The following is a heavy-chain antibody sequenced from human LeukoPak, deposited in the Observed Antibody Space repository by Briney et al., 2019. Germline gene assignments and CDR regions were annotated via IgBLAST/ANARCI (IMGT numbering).Heavy chain of an antibody. Sequence: PGGSLRLSCAASGFTFSSYAMHWVRQAPGKGLEWVAVISYDGSNKYYADSVKGRFTISRDNSKNTLYLQMNSLRAEDTAVYYCARACYDYVWGTPPFDYWGQGTLVTVSS. V-gene: IGHV3-30-3*01. D-gene: IGHD3-16*01. CDR2: ISYDGSNK. J-gene: IGHJ4*02. CDR1: GFTFSSYA. CDR3: ARACYDYVWGTPPFDY.